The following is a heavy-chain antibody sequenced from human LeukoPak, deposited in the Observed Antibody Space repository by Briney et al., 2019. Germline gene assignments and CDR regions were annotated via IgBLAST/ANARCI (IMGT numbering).Heavy chain of an antibody. CDR2: ISGRGGST. CDR3: AKVKTMIVVVTPFDS. J-gene: IGHJ4*02. CDR1: GFTFSSYA. Sequence: PGGSLRLSCAASGFTFSSYAMNWVRQAPGKGLEWVSGISGRGGSTYYADSVKGRFTISRDNSKNTLFLQMNSLRAEDTAVYYCAKVKTMIVVVTPFDSWGPGTLVTVSS. D-gene: IGHD3-22*01. V-gene: IGHV3-23*01.